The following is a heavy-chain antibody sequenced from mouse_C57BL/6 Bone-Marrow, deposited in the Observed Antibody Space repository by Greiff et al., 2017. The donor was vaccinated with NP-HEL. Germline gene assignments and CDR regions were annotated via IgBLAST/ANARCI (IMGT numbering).Heavy chain of an antibody. Sequence: VQLQQPGAELVKPGASVKLSCKASGYTFTSYLMHWVKQRPGRGLEWIGRIGPNSGGTKYNEKFKSKATLTVDKPSSTAYMQLNILTSEDSAVYYGARYYDGSSSLDYWDQGTTLTVSS. CDR1: GYTFTSYL. V-gene: IGHV1-72*01. CDR2: IGPNSGGT. D-gene: IGHD1-1*01. CDR3: ARYYDGSSSLDY. J-gene: IGHJ2*01.